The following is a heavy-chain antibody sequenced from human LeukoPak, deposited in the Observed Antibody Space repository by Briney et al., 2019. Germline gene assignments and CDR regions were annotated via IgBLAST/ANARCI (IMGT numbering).Heavy chain of an antibody. Sequence: SETLSLTCTVSGGSISSYYWSWIRQPPGKGLEWIGEINHSGSTNYNPSLKSRVTISVDTSKNQFSLKLSSVTAADTAVYYCARATGTTWFDPWGQGTLVTVSS. CDR1: GGSISSYY. CDR2: INHSGST. CDR3: ARATGTTWFDP. J-gene: IGHJ5*02. V-gene: IGHV4-34*01. D-gene: IGHD1-7*01.